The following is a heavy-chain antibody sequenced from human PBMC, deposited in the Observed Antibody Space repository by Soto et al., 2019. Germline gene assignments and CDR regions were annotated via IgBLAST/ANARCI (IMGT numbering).Heavy chain of an antibody. CDR2: ISAYNGNT. CDR1: GYTFTSYG. Sequence: ASVKVSCKASGYTFTSYGISWVRQAPGQGLEWMGWISAYNGNTNYAQKLQGRVTMTTDTSTSTAYMELRSLRSDDTAVYYCARSGRFLEWPQPIDYWGQGTLVTVSS. J-gene: IGHJ4*02. D-gene: IGHD3-3*01. CDR3: ARSGRFLEWPQPIDY. V-gene: IGHV1-18*01.